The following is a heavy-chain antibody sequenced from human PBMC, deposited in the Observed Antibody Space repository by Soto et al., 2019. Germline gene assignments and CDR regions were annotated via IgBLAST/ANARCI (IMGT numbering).Heavy chain of an antibody. V-gene: IGHV5-51*01. CDR3: ASQGNDAEGFDY. CDR1: GYNFAAYW. D-gene: IGHD5-12*01. Sequence: EVQLVQSGAEVKKPGESLKISYKASGYNFAAYWIGWVRQVPGKGLEWMAIIYPGDSETRYSPSFQGQVTISADKSISTAYLQWSSLKASDTAMYYCASQGNDAEGFDYWGQGTLVTVSS. J-gene: IGHJ4*02. CDR2: IYPGDSET.